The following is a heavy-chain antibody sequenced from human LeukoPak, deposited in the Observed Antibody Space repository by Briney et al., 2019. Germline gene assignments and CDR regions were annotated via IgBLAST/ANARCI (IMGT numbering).Heavy chain of an antibody. CDR1: GGSISSSSYY. CDR2: IYYSGST. D-gene: IGHD3-22*01. J-gene: IGHJ4*02. Sequence: SETLSLTCTVSGGSISSSSYYWGWIRQPPGKGLEWIGTIYYSGSTYYNPSLKSRVTISVDTSRDQFSLKLSSVTAADSAVYYCARHRVFYYDNSGHLDCWGQGTLVTVSS. V-gene: IGHV4-39*07. CDR3: ARHRVFYYDNSGHLDC.